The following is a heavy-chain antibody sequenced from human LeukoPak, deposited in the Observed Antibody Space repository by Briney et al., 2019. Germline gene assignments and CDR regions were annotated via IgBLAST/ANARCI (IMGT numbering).Heavy chain of an antibody. D-gene: IGHD3-10*01. CDR3: ALWGYYGSGSYYQDYFDY. J-gene: IGHJ4*02. V-gene: IGHV1-8*01. CDR2: TNPNSGNT. Sequence: GASVKVSCKASGYTFTSYDINWVRQATGQGLEWMGWTNPNSGNTGYAQKFQGRVTMTRNTSISTAYMELSSLRSEDTAVYYCALWGYYGSGSYYQDYFDYWGQGTLVTVSS. CDR1: GYTFTSYD.